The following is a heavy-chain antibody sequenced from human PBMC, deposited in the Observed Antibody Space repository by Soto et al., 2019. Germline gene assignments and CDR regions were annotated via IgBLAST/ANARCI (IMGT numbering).Heavy chain of an antibody. CDR2: INAGNGNT. Sequence: ASVKVSCKASGYTFTSYAMHWVRQAPGQRLEWMGWINAGNGNTKYSQKFQGRVTITRDTSASTAYMELSSLRSEDTAVYYCAREERLGELSPIEYGMDVWGQGTTVTVSS. CDR3: AREERLGELSPIEYGMDV. CDR1: GYTFTSYA. V-gene: IGHV1-3*01. J-gene: IGHJ6*02. D-gene: IGHD3-16*02.